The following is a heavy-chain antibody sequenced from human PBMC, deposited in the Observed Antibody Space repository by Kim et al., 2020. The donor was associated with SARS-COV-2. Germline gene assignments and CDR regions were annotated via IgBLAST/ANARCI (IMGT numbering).Heavy chain of an antibody. CDR3: ARVGAGAGARRDHYFDY. CDR2: ISSSSSYI. Sequence: GGSLRLSCAASGFTFSSYSMNWVRQAPGKGLEWVSSISSSSSYIYYADSVKGRFTISRDNAKNSLYLQMNSLRAEDTAVYYCARVGAGAGARRDHYFDYWGQGTLVTVSS. CDR1: GFTFSSYS. D-gene: IGHD1-26*01. V-gene: IGHV3-21*01. J-gene: IGHJ4*02.